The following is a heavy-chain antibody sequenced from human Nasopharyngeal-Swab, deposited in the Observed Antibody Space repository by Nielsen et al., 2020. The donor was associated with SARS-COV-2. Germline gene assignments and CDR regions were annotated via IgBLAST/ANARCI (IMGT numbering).Heavy chain of an antibody. CDR2: IYYSGTT. V-gene: IGHV4-59*01. CDR1: GGSISSYY. CDR3: ARRLTLESFWYFDL. Sequence: GSLRLSCTVSGGSISSYYWSWIRQPPGKGLEWIGYIYYSGTTDYNPSLKSRVTISVDTSKNQFSLNLTSVTAADTAVYYCARRLTLESFWYFDLWGRGTLVTVSS. J-gene: IGHJ2*01. D-gene: IGHD3-3*01.